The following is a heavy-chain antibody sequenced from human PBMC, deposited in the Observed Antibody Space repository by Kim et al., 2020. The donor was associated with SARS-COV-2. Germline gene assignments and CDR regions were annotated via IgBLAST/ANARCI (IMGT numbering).Heavy chain of an antibody. J-gene: IGHJ5*02. D-gene: IGHD3-10*01. CDR1: GYTFTSYD. Sequence: ASVKVSCKASGYTFTSYDINWVRQATGQGLEWMGWMNPNSGNTGYAQKFQGRVTMTRNTSISTAYMELSSLRSEDTAVYYCARAPQPLLLWFGELLNWFDPWGQGTLVTVSS. CDR2: MNPNSGNT. V-gene: IGHV1-8*01. CDR3: ARAPQPLLLWFGELLNWFDP.